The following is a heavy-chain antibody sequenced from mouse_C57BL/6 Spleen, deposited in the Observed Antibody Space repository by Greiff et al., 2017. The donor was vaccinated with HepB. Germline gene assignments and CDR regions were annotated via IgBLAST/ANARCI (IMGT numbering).Heavy chain of an antibody. CDR2: IDPETGGT. CDR1: GYTFTDYE. J-gene: IGHJ2*01. V-gene: IGHV1-15*01. Sequence: VHLVESGAELVRPGASVTLSCKASGYTFTDYEMHWVKQTPVHGLEWIGAIDPETGGTAYNQKFKGKAILTADKSSSTAYMELRSLTSEDSAVYYCKALFDYWGQGTTLTVSS. CDR3: KALFDY. D-gene: IGHD3-2*02.